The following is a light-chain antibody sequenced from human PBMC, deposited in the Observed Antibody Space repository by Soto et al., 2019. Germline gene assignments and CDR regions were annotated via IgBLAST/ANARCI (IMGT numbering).Light chain of an antibody. J-gene: IGLJ1*01. CDR1: TSDVGSYNR. CDR3: DSYTASRTYV. Sequence: QSALTQPPSVSGSPGQSVTISCTGTTSDVGSYNRVSWYQQTPGTAPKLIIYDVGSRPSGVPDRFSGSKSGNTASLTISGLQAEDEADYYCDSYTASRTYVFGTGTKVTVL. CDR2: DVG. V-gene: IGLV2-18*02.